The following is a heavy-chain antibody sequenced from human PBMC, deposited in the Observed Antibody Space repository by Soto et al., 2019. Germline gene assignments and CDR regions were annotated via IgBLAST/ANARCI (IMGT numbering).Heavy chain of an antibody. CDR1: RFTFSDYY. CDR2: ISSNGKYR. Sequence: PGGSLRLSCASSRFTFSDYYMTWIGQAPGKGLEWVSYISSNGKYRGYADSVKGRFTISRDNAENSLYLQMDSLRAEDTAVYYCARNYDIDSWGPGTLVTVSS. J-gene: IGHJ3*01. D-gene: IGHD3-9*01. V-gene: IGHV3-11*03. CDR3: ARNYDIDS.